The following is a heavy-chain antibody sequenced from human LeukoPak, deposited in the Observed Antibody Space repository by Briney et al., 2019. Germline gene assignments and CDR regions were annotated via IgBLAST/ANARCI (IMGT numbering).Heavy chain of an antibody. Sequence: GASVKVSCKASGYTSTSYGISWVRQAPGQGLEWMGWISAYNGNTNYAQKLQGRVTMTTDTSTSTAYMELRSLRSDDTAVYYCARDRGISYYYDSSGYPYYFDYWGQGTLVTVSS. V-gene: IGHV1-18*01. CDR3: ARDRGISYYYDSSGYPYYFDY. D-gene: IGHD3-22*01. J-gene: IGHJ4*02. CDR2: ISAYNGNT. CDR1: GYTSTSYG.